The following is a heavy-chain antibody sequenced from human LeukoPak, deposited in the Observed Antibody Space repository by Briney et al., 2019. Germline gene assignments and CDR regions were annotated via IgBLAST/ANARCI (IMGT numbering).Heavy chain of an antibody. V-gene: IGHV3-74*01. CDR2: INTDGSIT. Sequence: GGSLRLSCAASGFTFSSYGMHWVRQAPGKGLVWVSRINTDGSITNYADSVKGRFTISRDNAKNTLYLQMDSLRAEDTAVYYCARVGATSWYWGQGTLVTVSS. D-gene: IGHD1-26*01. J-gene: IGHJ4*02. CDR1: GFTFSSYG. CDR3: ARVGATSWY.